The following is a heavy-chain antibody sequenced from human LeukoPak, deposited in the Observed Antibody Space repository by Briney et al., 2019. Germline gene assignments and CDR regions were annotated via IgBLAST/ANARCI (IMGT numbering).Heavy chain of an antibody. D-gene: IGHD6-13*01. Sequence: GGSLRLSCAASGFTFSSYAMSWVRQAPGKGLEWVSAISGSGGSTYYADSVKGRFTISRDNSKNTLYLQMNSLRAEDTAVYYCAKDTGVIAAAGTVWDYWGQGTLVTVSS. CDR2: ISGSGGST. V-gene: IGHV3-23*01. CDR3: AKDTGVIAAAGTVWDY. CDR1: GFTFSSYA. J-gene: IGHJ4*02.